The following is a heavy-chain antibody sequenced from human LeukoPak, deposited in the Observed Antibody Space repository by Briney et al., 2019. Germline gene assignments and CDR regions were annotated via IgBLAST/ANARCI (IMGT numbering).Heavy chain of an antibody. Sequence: GGSLRLSCAVSGFPFSIYEMNWVRQGPGKGLEWVSAIRPDGDRTYYANSVRGRFTISRDNSKDTVYLQINGLRVEDTAVYYCAREQSGTRGWYTVDYWGQGTLVTVSS. D-gene: IGHD6-19*01. CDR3: AREQSGTRGWYTVDY. CDR2: IRPDGDRT. CDR1: GFPFSIYE. J-gene: IGHJ4*02. V-gene: IGHV3-23*01.